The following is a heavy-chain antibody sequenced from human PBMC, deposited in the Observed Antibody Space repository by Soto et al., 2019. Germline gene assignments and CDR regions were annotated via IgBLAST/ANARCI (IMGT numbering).Heavy chain of an antibody. V-gene: IGHV3-72*01. CDR3: ACSGGGSSDY. CDR1: GFTFSDHY. CDR2: SRNKAKSYTT. Sequence: GGSLRLSCAVSGFTFSDHYMDWVRQAPGKGLEWVGRSRNKAKSYTTEYAASVKGRFTISRDDSKNSLYLQMNSLKTEDTAVYYCACSGGGSSDYWGQGILVTVSS. J-gene: IGHJ4*02. D-gene: IGHD2-15*01.